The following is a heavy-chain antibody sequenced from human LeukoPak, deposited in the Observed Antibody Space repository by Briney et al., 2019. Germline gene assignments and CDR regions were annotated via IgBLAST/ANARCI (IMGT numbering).Heavy chain of an antibody. CDR1: GFTFSSYG. CDR2: IRYDGSNK. D-gene: IGHD3-10*01. V-gene: IGHV3-30*02. Sequence: GGSLRLSCAASGFTFSSYGMHWVRQAPGKGLEWVAFIRYDGSNKYYADSVKGRFTISRDNSKNTLYLQMNSLRAEDTAAYYCAKDMMVRGVVPFDYWGQGTLVTVSS. CDR3: AKDMMVRGVVPFDY. J-gene: IGHJ4*02.